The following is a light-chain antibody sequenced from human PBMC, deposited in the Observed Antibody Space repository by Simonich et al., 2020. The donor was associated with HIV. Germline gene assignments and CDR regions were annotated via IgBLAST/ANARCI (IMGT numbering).Light chain of an antibody. CDR2: DVK. CDR1: SSDVGGYTY. V-gene: IGLV2-14*01. Sequence: QSALTQPASVSGSPGQSITISCTGSSSDVGGYTYVSWYQQHPGKAPNLMIYDVKKRPSGVSNRFSGSKSGNTASLTISGLQAEDEADYYCSSYTSSSTLVFGGGTKLTVL. J-gene: IGLJ3*02. CDR3: SSYTSSSTLV.